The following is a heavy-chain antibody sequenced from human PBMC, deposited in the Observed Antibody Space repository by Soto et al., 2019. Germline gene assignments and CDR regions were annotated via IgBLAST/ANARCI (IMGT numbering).Heavy chain of an antibody. D-gene: IGHD1-26*01. J-gene: IGHJ5*02. Sequence: PSETLSLTCSVSGDSVSSGAYYWSWIRQPPGKGLEWIGYVYYSGSTSYNPSLETGVTISVDTSKNQFSLKLTSVTPADTAIYYCARMKRSTSRLDPWGQGTLVTVSS. CDR3: ARMKRSTSRLDP. CDR2: VYYSGST. V-gene: IGHV4-61*08. CDR1: GDSVSSGAYY.